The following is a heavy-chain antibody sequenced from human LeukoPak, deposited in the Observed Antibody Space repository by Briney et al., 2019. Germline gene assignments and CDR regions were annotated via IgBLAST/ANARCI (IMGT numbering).Heavy chain of an antibody. CDR2: ISSSSSTI. CDR1: GFTFSSYS. Sequence: GGSLRLSCAASGFTFSSYSMNWVRQAPGKGLEWVSYISSSSSTIYYADSVKGRFTISRDNAKNSLYLQMDSLRAEDTAVYYCARGGFGELFSSDYWGQGTLVTVSS. D-gene: IGHD3-10*01. CDR3: ARGGFGELFSSDY. V-gene: IGHV3-48*01. J-gene: IGHJ4*02.